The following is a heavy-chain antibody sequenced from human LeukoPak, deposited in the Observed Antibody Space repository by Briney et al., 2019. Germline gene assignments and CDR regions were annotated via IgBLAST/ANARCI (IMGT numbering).Heavy chain of an antibody. V-gene: IGHV1-18*01. CDR3: ARELRGYSYGYSHYFDC. J-gene: IGHJ4*02. D-gene: IGHD5-18*01. Sequence: GASVKVSCKASGYTFTSYGISWVRQAPGQGLEWMGWISAYNGNTNYAQKLQGRVTMTTDTSTSTAYMELRSLRSDDTAVYYCARELRGYSYGYSHYFDCWGQGTLVTVSS. CDR1: GYTFTSYG. CDR2: ISAYNGNT.